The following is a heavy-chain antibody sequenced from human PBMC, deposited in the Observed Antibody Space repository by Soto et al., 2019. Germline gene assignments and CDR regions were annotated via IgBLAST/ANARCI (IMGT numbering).Heavy chain of an antibody. V-gene: IGHV3-23*01. J-gene: IGHJ3*02. CDR3: TVDPAFDI. CDR1: GFTFSSXX. Sequence: GGSLRLSCAASGFTFSSXXMSWVRQAPGKGLEWVSAISGSGDXXYYADSVKGRFTISRDNSKNTLYLQMNSLKTEDTAVYYCTVDPAFDIWGQGTMVTVSS. CDR2: ISGSGDXX.